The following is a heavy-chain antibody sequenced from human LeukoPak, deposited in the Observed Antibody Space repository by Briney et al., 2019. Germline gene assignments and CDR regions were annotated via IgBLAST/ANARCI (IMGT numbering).Heavy chain of an antibody. J-gene: IGHJ4*02. Sequence: SETLSLTCTVSGGSVSSGSYYWSWIRQPPGKGLEWIGYIYYSGSTNYNPSLKSRVTISVDTSKNQFSLKLSSVTAADTAVYYCAREGHSGYALDYWGQGTLVTVSS. CDR2: IYYSGST. V-gene: IGHV4-61*01. CDR3: AREGHSGYALDY. D-gene: IGHD5-12*01. CDR1: GGSVSSGSYY.